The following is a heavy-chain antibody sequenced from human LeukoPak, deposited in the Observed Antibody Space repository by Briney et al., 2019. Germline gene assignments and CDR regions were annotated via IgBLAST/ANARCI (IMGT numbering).Heavy chain of an antibody. CDR1: GGTFSIYA. V-gene: IGHV1-69*05. CDR2: IIPIFGTA. J-gene: IGHJ3*02. Sequence: ASVKVSCKSSGGTFSIYAISWVRQAPGQGLEWMGGIIPIFGTANYAQKFQGRVTITTDESTSTAYRELSSLRSEDTAVYYCARVREGGAAFDIWGQGTMVTVSS. CDR3: ARVREGGAAFDI. D-gene: IGHD1-26*01.